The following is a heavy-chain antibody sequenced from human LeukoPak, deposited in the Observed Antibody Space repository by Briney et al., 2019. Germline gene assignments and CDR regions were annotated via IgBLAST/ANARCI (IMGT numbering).Heavy chain of an antibody. J-gene: IGHJ4*02. Sequence: ASVKVSCKASGYTFTGYYMHWVRQAPGQGLEWMGWINPNSGGTNYAQKFQGRVTMTRDTSISTDYMELSRLRSDDTAVYYCARAYSSSWYRFDYWGQGTLVTVSS. CDR3: ARAYSSSWYRFDY. CDR2: INPNSGGT. D-gene: IGHD6-13*01. CDR1: GYTFTGYY. V-gene: IGHV1-2*02.